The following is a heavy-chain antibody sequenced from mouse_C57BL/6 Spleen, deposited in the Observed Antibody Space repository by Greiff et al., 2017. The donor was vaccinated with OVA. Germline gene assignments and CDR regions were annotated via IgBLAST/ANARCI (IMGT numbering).Heavy chain of an antibody. CDR3: ARSYYDSDYYAMDD. CDR2: IYPGSGST. V-gene: IGHV1-55*01. Sequence: QVQLQQPGAELVKPGASVKMSCKASGYTFTSYWITWVKQRPGQGLEWIGDIYPGSGSTNYNEKFKSKATLTVDTSSSTAYMQLSSLTSEDSAVYYCARSYYDSDYYAMDDWGQGTSVTVSS. CDR1: GYTFTSYW. J-gene: IGHJ4*01. D-gene: IGHD2-4*01.